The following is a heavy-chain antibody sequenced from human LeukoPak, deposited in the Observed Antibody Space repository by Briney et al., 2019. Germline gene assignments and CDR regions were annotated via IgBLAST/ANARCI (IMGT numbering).Heavy chain of an antibody. J-gene: IGHJ2*01. CDR3: ARGSGYDYVYYWYFDL. V-gene: IGHV4-59*01. D-gene: IGHD5-12*01. CDR2: IYYSGST. CDR1: GGSISSYY. Sequence: SETLSLTCTVSGGSISSYYWSWIRQPPGKGLEWIGYIYYSGSTNYNPSLESRVTISVDTSKNQFSLKLSSVTAADTAVYYCARGSGYDYVYYWYFDLWGRGTLVTVSS.